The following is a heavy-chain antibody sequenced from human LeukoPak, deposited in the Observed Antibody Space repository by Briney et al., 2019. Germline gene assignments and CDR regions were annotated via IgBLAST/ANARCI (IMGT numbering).Heavy chain of an antibody. Sequence: SETLSLTCTASGGSISSSSYYWGWVRQPPGKGLEWVGSSYYSGNAYYNPSLKSRVTISVDTYKNQFSLKLSSVTAADTAVSYCARLYDFWSGDHNWFDPWGQGTMVAISS. CDR1: GGSISSSSYY. D-gene: IGHD3-3*01. CDR2: SYYSGNA. V-gene: IGHV4-39*01. CDR3: ARLYDFWSGDHNWFDP. J-gene: IGHJ5*02.